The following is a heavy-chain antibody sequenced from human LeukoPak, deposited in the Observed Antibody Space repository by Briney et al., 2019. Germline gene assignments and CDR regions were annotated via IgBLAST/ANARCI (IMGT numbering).Heavy chain of an antibody. Sequence: GASVKVSCKASGYSFADYYMHWVRQAPGQGLEGMGWINPNSGGTNYAQKFQGRVTMTRDTSISTAYMELSRLRSDDTAVYYCARAYGDRLSADYWGQGTLVTVSS. D-gene: IGHD4-17*01. CDR3: ARAYGDRLSADY. J-gene: IGHJ4*02. CDR1: GYSFADYY. CDR2: INPNSGGT. V-gene: IGHV1-2*02.